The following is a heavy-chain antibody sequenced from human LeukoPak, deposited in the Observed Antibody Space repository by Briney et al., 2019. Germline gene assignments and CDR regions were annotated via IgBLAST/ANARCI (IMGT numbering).Heavy chain of an antibody. CDR3: ARVVQSTDSSGFYLPEYFQH. J-gene: IGHJ1*01. CDR1: GGSISSYY. D-gene: IGHD3-22*01. Sequence: MSSETLSLTCTVSGGSISSYYWSWIRQPAGKGLEWIGSIYHSGSTYYNPSLKSRVTISVDTSKNQFSLKLRSVTAADTAVYYCARVVQSTDSSGFYLPEYFQHWGQGTLVTVSS. CDR2: IYHSGST. V-gene: IGHV4-4*07.